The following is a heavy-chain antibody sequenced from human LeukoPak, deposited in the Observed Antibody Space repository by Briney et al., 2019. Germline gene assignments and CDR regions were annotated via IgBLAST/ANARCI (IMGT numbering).Heavy chain of an antibody. CDR2: ISSNGGST. CDR3: ARDQDYCFDY. D-gene: IGHD2-15*01. CDR1: GFTFSTYA. V-gene: IGHV3-64*01. J-gene: IGHJ4*02. Sequence: PGGSLRLSCAASGFTFSTYAMHWVRQAPGQGLEYVSAISSNGGSTYYANSVKGRFTISRDNSKNTLYLQVGSLRAEDMAVYYCARDQDYCFDYWGKGTLVTVSS.